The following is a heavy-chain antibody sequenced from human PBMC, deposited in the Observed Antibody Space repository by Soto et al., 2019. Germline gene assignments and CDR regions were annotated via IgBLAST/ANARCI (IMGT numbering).Heavy chain of an antibody. D-gene: IGHD3-22*01. Sequence: ASVKVSCKASGYPFTGYYMHWLRQAPGQGLEWMGWINPNSGGTNYAQKFQGWVTMTRDTSISTAYMELSRLRSDEKAVYYCARGEATNYYDSSGYYFWGQGTLVTVSS. CDR2: INPNSGGT. J-gene: IGHJ4*02. CDR3: ARGEATNYYDSSGYYF. V-gene: IGHV1-2*04. CDR1: GYPFTGYY.